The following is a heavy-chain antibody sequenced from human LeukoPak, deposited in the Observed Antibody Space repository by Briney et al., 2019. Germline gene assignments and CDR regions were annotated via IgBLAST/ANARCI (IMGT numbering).Heavy chain of an antibody. CDR3: AGPGAARLDY. CDR2: INHRGST. D-gene: IGHD6-6*01. J-gene: IGHJ4*02. Sequence: SETLSLTCAVYGGSFSGYYWSWIRQPPGKGLEWIGEINHRGSTNYNSSLKSRVTISVDTSKNQFSLKLSSVTAADTAVYYCAGPGAARLDYWGQGTLVTVSS. CDR1: GGSFSGYY. V-gene: IGHV4-34*01.